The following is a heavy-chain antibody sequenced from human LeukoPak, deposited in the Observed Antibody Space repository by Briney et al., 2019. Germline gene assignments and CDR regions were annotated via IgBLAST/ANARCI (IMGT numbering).Heavy chain of an antibody. Sequence: GGSLRLSCAASGFTFSSYGMHWVRQAPGKGLEWVAVIWYDGSNKYYADSVKGRLTISRDNSKNTLYLQMNSLRAEDTAVYYCAKDDPTSSIDYWGQGTLVTVSS. V-gene: IGHV3-33*06. D-gene: IGHD6-13*01. CDR1: GFTFSSYG. CDR3: AKDDPTSSIDY. CDR2: IWYDGSNK. J-gene: IGHJ4*02.